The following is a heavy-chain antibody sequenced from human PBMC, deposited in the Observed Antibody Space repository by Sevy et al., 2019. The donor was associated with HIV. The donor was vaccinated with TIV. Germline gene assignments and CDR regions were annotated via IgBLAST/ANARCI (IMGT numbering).Heavy chain of an antibody. J-gene: IGHJ4*02. CDR3: AKDGYYYDSSGFYFDY. D-gene: IGHD3-22*01. Sequence: GGSLRLSCAASGFTFSSYAMSWVRQAPGKGLEWVSAISGSGGSTYYADSVKGRFTISRDNSKNTLYLQMNSLRAEDTAVYYCAKDGYYYDSSGFYFDYWDQGTLVTVSS. V-gene: IGHV3-23*01. CDR1: GFTFSSYA. CDR2: ISGSGGST.